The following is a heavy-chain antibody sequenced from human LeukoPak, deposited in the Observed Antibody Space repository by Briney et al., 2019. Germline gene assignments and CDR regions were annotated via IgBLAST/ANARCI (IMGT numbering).Heavy chain of an antibody. D-gene: IGHD6-13*01. CDR1: GGSISSSNW. CDR2: IYHSGST. J-gene: IGHJ4*02. Sequence: SETLSLTCAVSGGSISSSNWWSWVSQPPGKGLEWIGEIYHSGSTNYNPSLKSRVTISVDKSKNQFSLKLSSVTAADTAVYYCAREGGIAAAAYDYWGQGTLVTVSS. CDR3: AREGGIAAAAYDY. V-gene: IGHV4-4*02.